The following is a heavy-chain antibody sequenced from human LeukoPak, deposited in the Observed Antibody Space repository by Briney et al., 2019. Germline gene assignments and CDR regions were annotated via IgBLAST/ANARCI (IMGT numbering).Heavy chain of an antibody. V-gene: IGHV4-38-2*02. CDR3: ARDAYGDLWYFDL. J-gene: IGHJ2*01. CDR1: GYSISSGYY. Sequence: SETLSLTCTVSGYSISSGYYWGWIRQPPGKGLEWIGSIYHSGSTYYNPSLKSRVTISVDTSKNQFSLKLSSVTAADTAVYYCARDAYGDLWYFDLWGRGTLVTVSS. D-gene: IGHD4-17*01. CDR2: IYHSGST.